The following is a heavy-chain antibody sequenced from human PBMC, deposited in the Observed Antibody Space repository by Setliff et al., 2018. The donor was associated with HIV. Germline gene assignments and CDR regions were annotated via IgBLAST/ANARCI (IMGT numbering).Heavy chain of an antibody. Sequence: SQTLSLTCAISGDSVSSNTAAWNWIRQSPSRGLEWLGRTYYRPKWSNDYAVSVKSRITINPDTSKNQFSLQLNSVTPEDTAVYFCARGGDWDYNYYMDVWDKGTTVTVS. J-gene: IGHJ6*03. CDR2: TYYRPKWSN. D-gene: IGHD3-16*01. V-gene: IGHV6-1*01. CDR1: GDSVSSNTAA. CDR3: ARGGDWDYNYYMDV.